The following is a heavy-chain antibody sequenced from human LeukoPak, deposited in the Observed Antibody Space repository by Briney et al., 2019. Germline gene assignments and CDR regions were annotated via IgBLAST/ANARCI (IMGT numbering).Heavy chain of an antibody. Sequence: PGGSLRLSCAASGFTFSRYWMTWVRQAPGKGLEWVANIKQDGSEKMYVDSVKGRFTVSRDNSKNTLYLQMNSLRAEDTAVYYCAKALGTAMVRGVIDYWGQGTPVTVSS. CDR3: AKALGTAMVRGVIDY. D-gene: IGHD3-10*01. V-gene: IGHV3-7*01. J-gene: IGHJ4*02. CDR2: IKQDGSEK. CDR1: GFTFSRYW.